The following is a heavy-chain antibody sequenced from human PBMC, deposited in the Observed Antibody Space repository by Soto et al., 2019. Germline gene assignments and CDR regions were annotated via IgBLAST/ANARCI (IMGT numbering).Heavy chain of an antibody. J-gene: IGHJ4*02. CDR1: GGSISSDDYY. Sequence: KTSETLSLTCTVSGGSISSDDYYWSWIRQPPGKGLEWIGYIYYSGRTAYNPSLKSRLIISMDTSKNQFSLNLNSVSGADTAVYYCARELSNSPDYFDYWGQGTLVTVSS. D-gene: IGHD6-6*01. V-gene: IGHV4-30-4*01. CDR2: IYYSGRT. CDR3: ARELSNSPDYFDY.